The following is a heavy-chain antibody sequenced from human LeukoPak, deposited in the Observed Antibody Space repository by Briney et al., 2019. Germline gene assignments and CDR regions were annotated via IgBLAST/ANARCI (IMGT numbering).Heavy chain of an antibody. CDR2: IFYSGST. CDR1: GGSINRSSRYY. J-gene: IGHJ5*02. D-gene: IGHD3-3*01. CDR3: ARHVPSTIFFNWFDP. V-gene: IGHV4-39*01. Sequence: PSETLSLTCTVSGGSINRSSRYYWGWIRQPPGKGLKWIGSIFYSGSTYYNPSLKSRVTISVDTSNNQFSLKLTSVTAADTAVYYCARHVPSTIFFNWFDPWGQGTLVTVSS.